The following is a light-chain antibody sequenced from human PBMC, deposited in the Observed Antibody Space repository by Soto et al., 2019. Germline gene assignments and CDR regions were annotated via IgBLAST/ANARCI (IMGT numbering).Light chain of an antibody. CDR1: QSISSTY. Sequence: EIVLTQSPGTLSLSPGERATLSCRAGQSISSTYLAWYQHKPGQSPRLLIYDGSRRATGIPDRFSGSGSGTDFTLTISSLEPEDFAVYYCQQCASSPRTFGQGTKVEIK. CDR2: DGS. V-gene: IGKV3-20*01. CDR3: QQCASSPRT. J-gene: IGKJ1*01.